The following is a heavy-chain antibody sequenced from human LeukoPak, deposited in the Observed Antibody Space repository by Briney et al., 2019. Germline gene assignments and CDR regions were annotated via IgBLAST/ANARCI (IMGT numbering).Heavy chain of an antibody. J-gene: IGHJ6*02. CDR3: ARVVVVVAAPYYYGMDV. D-gene: IGHD2-15*01. V-gene: IGHV4-39*07. Sequence: SETLSLTCTVSGGSISSSSYYWGWIRQPPGKGLEWIGSIYYSGSTYYNPSLKSRVTISVDTSKNQFSLKLSSVTAADTAVYYCARVVVVVAAPYYYGMDVWGQGTTVTVSS. CDR2: IYYSGST. CDR1: GGSISSSSYY.